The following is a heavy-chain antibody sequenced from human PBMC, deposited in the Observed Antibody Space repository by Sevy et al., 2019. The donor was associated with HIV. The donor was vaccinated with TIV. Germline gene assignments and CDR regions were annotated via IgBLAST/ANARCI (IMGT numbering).Heavy chain of an antibody. CDR2: ISYDGSNK. Sequence: GGSLRLSCAASGFTFSSYAMHWVRQAPGKGLEWVAVISYDGSNKYYADSVKGRFTISRDNSKNTLYLQMNSLRAEDTAVYYCARDRLLFRRNYFDYWGQGTLVTVSS. D-gene: IGHD2-21*02. CDR3: ARDRLLFRRNYFDY. V-gene: IGHV3-30-3*01. J-gene: IGHJ4*02. CDR1: GFTFSSYA.